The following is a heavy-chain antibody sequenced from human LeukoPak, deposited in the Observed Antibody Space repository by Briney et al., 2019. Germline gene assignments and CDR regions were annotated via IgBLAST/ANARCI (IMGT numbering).Heavy chain of an antibody. CDR3: ARGPKLWFGELLPLDY. D-gene: IGHD3-10*01. CDR1: GGSFSGYY. J-gene: IGHJ4*02. CDR2: INHSGST. V-gene: IGHV4-34*01. Sequence: PSETLPLTCAVYGGSFSGYYWSWIRQPPGKGLEWIGEINHSGSTNYNPSLKSRVTISVDTSKNQFSLKLSSVTAADTAVYYCARGPKLWFGELLPLDYWGQGTLVTVSS.